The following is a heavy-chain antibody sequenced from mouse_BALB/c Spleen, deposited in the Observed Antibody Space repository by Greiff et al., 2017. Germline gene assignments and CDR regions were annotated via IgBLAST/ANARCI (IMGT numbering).Heavy chain of an antibody. CDR1: GFTFSSFG. V-gene: IGHV5-17*02. Sequence: EVQVVESGGGLVQPGGSRKLSCAASGFTFSSFGMHWVRQAPEKGLEWVAYISSGSSTIYYADTVKGRFTISRDNPKNTLFLQMTSLRSEDTAMYYCARDEDYDDGYAMDYWGQGTSVTVSA. CDR2: ISSGSSTI. CDR3: ARDEDYDDGYAMDY. D-gene: IGHD2-4*01. J-gene: IGHJ4*01.